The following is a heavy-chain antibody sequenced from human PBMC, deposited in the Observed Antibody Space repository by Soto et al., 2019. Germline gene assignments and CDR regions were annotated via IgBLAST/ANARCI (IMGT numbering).Heavy chain of an antibody. CDR1: GGTFSSYA. J-gene: IGHJ4*02. CDR2: IIPIFGTA. Sequence: SVKVSCKASGGTFSSYAISWVRQAPGQGLEWMGGIIPIFGTANYAQKFQGRVTITADESTSTAYMELSSLRSEDTAVYYCARGGPVVVITPYFDYWGQGTLVTVSS. CDR3: ARGGPVVVITPYFDY. V-gene: IGHV1-69*13. D-gene: IGHD3-22*01.